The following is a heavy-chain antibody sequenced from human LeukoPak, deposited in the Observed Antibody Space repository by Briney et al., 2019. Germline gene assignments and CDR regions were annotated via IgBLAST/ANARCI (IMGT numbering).Heavy chain of an antibody. CDR3: AKDLSLSGIAGRGQYYYFGMDV. J-gene: IGHJ6*02. CDR1: GFTFXNXX. Sequence: KPGRSLRLSCASSGFTFXNXXXXXVXXXPGXXLXWXAVIXXXXXXKNYAXSVRGRFTISRDNSKNTLYMQMNSLRAEDTAVYYCAKDLSLSGIAGRGQYYYFGMDVWGQGTTVTVSS. D-gene: IGHD6-6*01. V-gene: IGHV3-30*18. CDR2: IXXXXXXK.